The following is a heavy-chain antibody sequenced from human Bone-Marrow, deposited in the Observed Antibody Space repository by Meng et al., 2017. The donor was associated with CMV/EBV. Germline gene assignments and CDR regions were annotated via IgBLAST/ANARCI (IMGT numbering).Heavy chain of an antibody. Sequence: GESLKISCAASGFTFSSYGMHWVRQAPGKGLEWVTFITYDGSNTYYADSVKGRFTISRDNSKNTLYLQMNSLRDEDTAVYYCARAMIIAARALDFCGQGTLVTVSS. V-gene: IGHV3-30*19. CDR3: ARAMIIAARALDF. J-gene: IGHJ4*02. CDR1: GFTFSSYG. D-gene: IGHD5-12*01. CDR2: ITYDGSNT.